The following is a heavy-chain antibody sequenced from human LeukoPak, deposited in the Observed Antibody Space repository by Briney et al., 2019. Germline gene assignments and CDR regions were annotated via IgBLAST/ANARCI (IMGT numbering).Heavy chain of an antibody. CDR3: ARDCSSTSCYGNYFDY. J-gene: IGHJ4*02. D-gene: IGHD2-2*01. CDR2: INPSGGST. CDR1: GYTFTSYY. Sequence: ASVKVSCKASGYTFTSYYMHWVRQAPGQGLEWMGIINPSGGSTSYAQKFQGRVTMTRDMSTSTVYMELSSLRSEDTAGYYCARDCSSTSCYGNYFDYWGQGTLVTVSS. V-gene: IGHV1-46*01.